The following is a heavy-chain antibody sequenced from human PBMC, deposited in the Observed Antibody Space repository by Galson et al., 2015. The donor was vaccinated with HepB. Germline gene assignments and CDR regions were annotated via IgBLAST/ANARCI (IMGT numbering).Heavy chain of an antibody. Sequence: SLRLSCAASGFTFSTYSMNWVRQAPGKGLEWVSYISNSSSGIYYADSVKGRFTISRDNAKNSLYLQMNSLRDEDTAVYYCARESKRQIDYWGQGTLVTVSS. V-gene: IGHV3-48*02. CDR2: ISNSSSGI. CDR1: GFTFSTYS. J-gene: IGHJ4*02. CDR3: ARESKRQIDY.